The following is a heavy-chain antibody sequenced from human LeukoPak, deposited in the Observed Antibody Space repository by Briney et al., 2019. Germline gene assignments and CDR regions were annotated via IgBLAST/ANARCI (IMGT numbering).Heavy chain of an antibody. Sequence: NTSETLSLTCTVSGGSISSYYWSWIRQPPGKGLEWIGYIYYSGSTNYNPSLKSRVTISVDTSKNQFSLKLSSVTAADTAVYYCATRSSGWSNDAFDIWGQGTMVTVSS. J-gene: IGHJ3*02. CDR3: ATRSSGWSNDAFDI. CDR1: GGSISSYY. V-gene: IGHV4-59*01. D-gene: IGHD6-19*01. CDR2: IYYSGST.